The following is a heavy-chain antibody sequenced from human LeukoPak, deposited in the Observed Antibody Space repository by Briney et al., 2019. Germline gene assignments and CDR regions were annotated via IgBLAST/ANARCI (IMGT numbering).Heavy chain of an antibody. D-gene: IGHD6-13*01. CDR1: GFTFGSSA. CDR2: FSRSGPDT. CDR3: ARDMGASSWHAFDN. V-gene: IGHV3-23*01. J-gene: IGHJ4*02. Sequence: GGSLRLSCAASGFTFGSSAMSWVRQAPGKGPEWVSTFSRSGPDTYYADSVKGRFTISRDDAKDSLSLQMNSLRAEDTAVYYCARDMGASSWHAFDNWGQGTLVTVSS.